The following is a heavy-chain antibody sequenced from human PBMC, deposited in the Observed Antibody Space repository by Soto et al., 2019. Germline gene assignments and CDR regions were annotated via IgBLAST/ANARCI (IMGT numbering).Heavy chain of an antibody. CDR3: ARVLTGSWNWFDP. V-gene: IGHV3-74*01. D-gene: IGHD6-13*01. CDR1: GFTFSSYW. J-gene: IGHJ5*02. Sequence: EVQLVESGGGLVQPGESLRLSCAASGFTFSSYWLHWVRQAPGTGLVWVSRINSDGSRTNYADSVKGRFTVSRDNAKNTQYLQMNSLRAEDTAVYYCARVLTGSWNWFDPWGQGTLVTVSS. CDR2: INSDGSRT.